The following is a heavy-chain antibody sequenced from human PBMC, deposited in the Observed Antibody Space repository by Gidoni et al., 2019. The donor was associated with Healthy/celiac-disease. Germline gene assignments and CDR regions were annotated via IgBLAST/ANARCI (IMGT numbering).Heavy chain of an antibody. CDR3: ARHRGYCSSTSCYAAYFDY. J-gene: IGHJ4*02. CDR2: IYYSGST. D-gene: IGHD2-2*01. Sequence: GLEWIGSIYYSGSTYYNPSLKSRVTISVDTSKNQFSLKLSSVTAADTAVYYCARHRGYCSSTSCYAAYFDYWGQGTLVTVSS. V-gene: IGHV4-39*01.